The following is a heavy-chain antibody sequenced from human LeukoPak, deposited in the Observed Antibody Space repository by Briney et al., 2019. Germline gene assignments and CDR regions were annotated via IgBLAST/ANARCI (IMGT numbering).Heavy chain of an antibody. V-gene: IGHV1-8*01. J-gene: IGHJ6*02. CDR2: MNPNSGNT. CDR1: GYTFTSYD. CDR3: ARFYDFWSGYYFYYGMDV. Sequence: ASVKVSCKASGYTFTSYDINWVRQATGQGLEWMGWMNPNSGNTGYAQKFQGRVTMTRNTSISTAYMELSSLRSEDTAVYYCARFYDFWSGYYFYYGMDVRGQGTTVTVSS. D-gene: IGHD3-3*01.